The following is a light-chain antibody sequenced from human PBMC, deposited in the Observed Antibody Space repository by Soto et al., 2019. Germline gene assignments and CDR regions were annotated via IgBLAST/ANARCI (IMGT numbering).Light chain of an antibody. CDR1: QSVSSSY. V-gene: IGKV3-20*01. CDR2: GAS. CDR3: HQYVSSALT. J-gene: IGKJ4*01. Sequence: EIVLTQSPGTLSLSPGERATLSCRASQSVSSSYLAWYQQKPGQAPRLLIYGASSRATGIPDRFSGSGSGTDFTLTISRLEPEDFAVYYCHQYVSSALTFGGGTKVEIK.